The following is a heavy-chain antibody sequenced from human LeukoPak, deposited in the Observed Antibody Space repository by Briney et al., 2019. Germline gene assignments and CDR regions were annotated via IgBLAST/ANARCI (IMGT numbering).Heavy chain of an antibody. CDR3: ARSWSAARRKFDY. CDR2: IYYSGST. Sequence: SETLSLTCTVSGGSISSYYWSWIRQPPGKGLEWIGYIYYSGSTNYNPSLKSRVTISVDTSKNQFSLKLSSVTAADTAVYYCARSWSAARRKFDYWGQGTLVTVSS. D-gene: IGHD6-6*01. CDR1: GGSISSYY. V-gene: IGHV4-59*01. J-gene: IGHJ4*02.